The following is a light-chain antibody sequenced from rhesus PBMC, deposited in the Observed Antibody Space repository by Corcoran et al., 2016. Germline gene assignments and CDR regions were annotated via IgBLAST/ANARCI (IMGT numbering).Light chain of an antibody. CDR3: QQGYSTPWT. J-gene: IGKJ1*01. CDR2: AAS. V-gene: IGKV1-33*02. CDR1: QGINNA. Sequence: DIQMSQSPSSLSASVGDKVTITCRASQGINNALAWSQQKPGKAPKLLIYAASSLESGGPTRVSGSRSVTDFTLTISSLQPEDFATYYCQQGYSTPWTFGQGTKVEIK.